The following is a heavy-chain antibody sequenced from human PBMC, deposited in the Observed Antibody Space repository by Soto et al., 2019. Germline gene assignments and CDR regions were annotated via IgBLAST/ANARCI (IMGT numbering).Heavy chain of an antibody. CDR1: GGTFSSYT. D-gene: IGHD5-12*01. CDR3: ASDEYSGYVFVY. Sequence: SVKVSCKASGGTFSSYTISWVRQAPGQGLEWMGRIIPILGIANYAQKFQGRVTIAADKSTSTAYMELSSLRSEDTAVYYCASDEYSGYVFVYWGQGTLVTVSS. CDR2: IIPILGIA. J-gene: IGHJ4*02. V-gene: IGHV1-69*02.